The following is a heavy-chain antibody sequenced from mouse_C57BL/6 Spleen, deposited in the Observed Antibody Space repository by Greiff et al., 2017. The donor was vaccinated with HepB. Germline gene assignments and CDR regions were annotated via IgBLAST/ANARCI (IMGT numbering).Heavy chain of an antibody. V-gene: IGHV5-16*01. J-gene: IGHJ2*01. CDR3: ARDGGSSYGYFDY. Sequence: EVKLVESEGGLVQPGSSMKLSCTASGFTFSDYYMAWVRQVPEKGLEWVANINYDGSSTYYLDSLKSRFIISRDNAKNILYLQMSSLKSEDTATYYCARDGGSSYGYFDYWGQGTTLTVSS. CDR2: INYDGSST. D-gene: IGHD1-1*01. CDR1: GFTFSDYY.